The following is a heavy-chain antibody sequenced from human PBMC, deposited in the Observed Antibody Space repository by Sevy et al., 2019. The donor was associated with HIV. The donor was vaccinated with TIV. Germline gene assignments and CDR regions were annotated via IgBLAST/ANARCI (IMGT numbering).Heavy chain of an antibody. V-gene: IGHV3-11*01. J-gene: IGHJ6*02. Sequence: GGSLRLSCAASGFTFSDYYMSWIRQAPGKGLEWVSYISSSGSTIYYADSVKGRFTISRDNAKNSLYLQMNSLRAEDMAVYYCARAAPYYYYGMDVWGQGTTVTVSS. CDR2: ISSSGSTI. CDR3: ARAAPYYYYGMDV. CDR1: GFTFSDYY.